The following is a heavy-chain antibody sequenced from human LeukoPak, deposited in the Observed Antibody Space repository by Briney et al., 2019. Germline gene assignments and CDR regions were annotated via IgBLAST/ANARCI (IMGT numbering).Heavy chain of an antibody. Sequence: GGSLRLSCAASGFTSSSYAMSWVRQAPGKGLEWVSTISGSGGTTYYADSVKGRFTISRDNSMNTLFLQMSSLRAEDTAIYYCARDLDLAVTGTNFDYWGQGTLVTASS. CDR1: GFTSSSYA. CDR2: ISGSGGTT. J-gene: IGHJ4*02. D-gene: IGHD6-19*01. CDR3: ARDLDLAVTGTNFDY. V-gene: IGHV3-23*01.